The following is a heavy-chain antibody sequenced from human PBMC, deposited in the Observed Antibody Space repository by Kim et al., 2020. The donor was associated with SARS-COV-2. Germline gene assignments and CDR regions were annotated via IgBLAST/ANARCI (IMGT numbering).Heavy chain of an antibody. CDR2: IYGRDDTT. D-gene: IGHD4-17*01. J-gene: IGHJ4*02. V-gene: IGHV3-23*01. CDR1: GFTFSAYA. Sequence: GGSLRLSCAASGFTFSAYAMSWVRQTPGKGLEWVASIYGRDDTTYYLDSVQGRFTISRDNSKSTLFLQMSRLRADDTALYYCAKDVYGDYGGLAYWGQGTLVTVSS. CDR3: AKDVYGDYGGLAY.